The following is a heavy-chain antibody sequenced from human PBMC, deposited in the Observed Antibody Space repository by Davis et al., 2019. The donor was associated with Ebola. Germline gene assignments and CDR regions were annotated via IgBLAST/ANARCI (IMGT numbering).Heavy chain of an antibody. Sequence: AASVKVSCKASGYTFIGYYIHWVRQAPGQGLEWMGRINPNSGATNYAQKFQGKFTMTRDTSITTAYMELSRLRSDDTAVYFCARGGHWGAGYDVWFDPWGQGTLVTVSS. V-gene: IGHV1-2*06. J-gene: IGHJ5*02. CDR3: ARGGHWGAGYDVWFDP. CDR2: INPNSGAT. CDR1: GYTFIGYY. D-gene: IGHD5-12*01.